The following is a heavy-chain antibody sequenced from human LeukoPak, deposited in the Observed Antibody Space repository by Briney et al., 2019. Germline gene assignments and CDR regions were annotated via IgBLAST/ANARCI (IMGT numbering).Heavy chain of an antibody. Sequence: SQTLSLTCAISGDSVSNNIATWNWVRQSPSRGLEWLGRTYYRSRWGNDYATSVKGRITINPDTSRNQFSLQLNSVTPEDTAVNYGERNSNANYWQLAFWGKGPPFTVS. CDR3: ERNSNANYWQLAF. CDR2: TYYRSRWGN. D-gene: IGHD2/OR15-2a*01. V-gene: IGHV6-1*01. CDR1: GDSVSNNIAT. J-gene: IGHJ4*02.